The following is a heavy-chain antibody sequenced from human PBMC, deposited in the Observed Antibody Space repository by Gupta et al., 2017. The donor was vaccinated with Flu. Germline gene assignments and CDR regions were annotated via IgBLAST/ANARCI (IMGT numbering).Heavy chain of an antibody. Sequence: ESGPGLVKPSETLSLTCTVSGGSISSSNHYWGWIRQPPGKGLEWVGSIYFSGNTYYNPSLKSRVTISVDTSKNQFSLRLSSVTAADTAAYYCASHVTCGIWTEASVKRCRDYWGQGTLVTVSS. CDR2: IYFSGNT. CDR1: GGSISSSNHY. V-gene: IGHV4-39*01. CDR3: ASHVTCGIWTEASVKRCRDY. J-gene: IGHJ4*01. D-gene: IGHD1-1*01.